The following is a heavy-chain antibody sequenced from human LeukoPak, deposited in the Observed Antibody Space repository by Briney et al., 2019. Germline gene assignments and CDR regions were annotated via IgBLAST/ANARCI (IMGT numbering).Heavy chain of an antibody. Sequence: PSQTLSLTCTVSGGSISSGGCYWSWIRQPAGKGLEWIGRIYSSGSTNYNPSLKSRVTMSIDTAKKQFSLKLSSVTAADTAMYYCARGFGSSWYYFDYWGQGTLVTVSS. CDR3: ARGFGSSWYYFDY. V-gene: IGHV4-61*02. CDR1: GGSISSGGCY. D-gene: IGHD6-13*01. J-gene: IGHJ4*02. CDR2: IYSSGST.